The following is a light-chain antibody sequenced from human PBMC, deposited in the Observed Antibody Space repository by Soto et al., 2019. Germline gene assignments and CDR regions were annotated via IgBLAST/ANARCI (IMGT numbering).Light chain of an antibody. Sequence: EIVLTQSPAILSLSPGVRATLSCRASQGVSRYLAWYQQKPGQAPRLLIYDASNRATGIPARFSGSGSGTDVTLTSGSLALEDFAVEYCQQRSNWPPDYSFGQGTELEIK. J-gene: IGKJ2*01. CDR1: QGVSRY. V-gene: IGKV3-11*01. CDR2: DAS. CDR3: QQRSNWPPDYS.